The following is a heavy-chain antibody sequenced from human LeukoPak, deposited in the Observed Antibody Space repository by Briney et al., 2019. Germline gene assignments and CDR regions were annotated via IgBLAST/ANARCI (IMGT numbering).Heavy chain of an antibody. CDR2: IYSGGST. D-gene: IGHD6-6*01. CDR3: AIIVAAREGDFDY. J-gene: IGHJ4*02. CDR1: GFTVSSNY. V-gene: IGHV3-66*01. Sequence: PGGSLRLSCAASGFTVSSNYMSWVRQAPGKGLEWVSVIYSGGSTYYADSVKGRFTISRDNSKNTLYLQMNSLRAEDTAVYYCAIIVAAREGDFDYWGQGTLVTVSS.